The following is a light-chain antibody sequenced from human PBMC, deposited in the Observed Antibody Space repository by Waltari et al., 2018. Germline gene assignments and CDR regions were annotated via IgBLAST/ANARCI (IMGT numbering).Light chain of an antibody. V-gene: IGKV1-39*01. CDR3: QQSYSTPGLT. Sequence: DIQMTQSPSSLSASVGARVTITCRASQSISSYLNWYQQKPGKAPKLLIYAASSLQSGVPSRFRGSRSGTEFTLTISSLQPEDFATYYCQQSYSTPGLTFGGGTKVEIK. J-gene: IGKJ4*01. CDR2: AAS. CDR1: QSISSY.